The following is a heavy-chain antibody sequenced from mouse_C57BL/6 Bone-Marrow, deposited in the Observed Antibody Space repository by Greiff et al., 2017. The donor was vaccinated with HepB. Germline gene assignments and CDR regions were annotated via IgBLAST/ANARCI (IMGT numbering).Heavy chain of an antibody. J-gene: IGHJ3*01. CDR2: INPYNGGT. CDR3: ARPIYYGYDEGFAY. CDR1: GYTFTDYY. Sequence: VQLQQSGPVLVKPGASVKMSCKASGYTFTDYYMNWVKQSHGKSLEWIGVINPYNGGTSYNQKFKGKATLTVDKSSSTAYMELNSLTSEDSAVYYCARPIYYGYDEGFAYWGQGTLVTVSA. D-gene: IGHD2-2*01. V-gene: IGHV1-19*01.